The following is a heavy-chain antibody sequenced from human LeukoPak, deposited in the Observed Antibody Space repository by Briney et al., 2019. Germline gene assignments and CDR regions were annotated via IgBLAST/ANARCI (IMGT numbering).Heavy chain of an antibody. Sequence: NAGGSLRLSCAASGFTFSSYSMNWVRQAPGKGLEWVSSISSSSSYIYYADSVKGRFTISRDNAKNSLYLQMNSLRAEDTAVYYCASAGGNVLDAFDIWGQGTVVTVSS. D-gene: IGHD4-23*01. CDR1: GFTFSSYS. V-gene: IGHV3-21*01. J-gene: IGHJ3*02. CDR3: ASAGGNVLDAFDI. CDR2: ISSSSSYI.